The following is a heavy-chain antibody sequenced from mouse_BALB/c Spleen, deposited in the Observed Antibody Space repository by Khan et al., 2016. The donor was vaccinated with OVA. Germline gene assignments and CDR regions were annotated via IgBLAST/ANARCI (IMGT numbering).Heavy chain of an antibody. CDR3: AREERYYAMDY. V-gene: IGHV3-6*02. CDR2: ISYDGRN. Sequence: QESGPGLVKPSQSLSLTCSVTGYSITSVYYWNWIRQFPGNKLEWMGYISYDGRNKYNPSLKNRVSITRDTSKNQFFLKLNSVTTEDTATYYCAREERYYAMDYWGQGTSVTVSS. J-gene: IGHJ4*01. CDR1: GYSITSVYY.